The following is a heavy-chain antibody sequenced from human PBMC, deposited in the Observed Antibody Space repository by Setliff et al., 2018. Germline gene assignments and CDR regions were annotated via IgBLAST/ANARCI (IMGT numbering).Heavy chain of an antibody. V-gene: IGHV3-73*01. D-gene: IGHD5-18*01. Sequence: KVPLPPSGFSFSGSAVYWVRQASVKGLEWIGRIRGRTDNYATAYAASVRGRFTISRDDSKNTAYLQMNSLKTEDTAVYYCTFARDGYDVFDIWGQGTMVTVSS. CDR3: TFARDGYDVFDI. CDR2: IRGRTDNYAT. J-gene: IGHJ3*02. CDR1: GFSFSGSA.